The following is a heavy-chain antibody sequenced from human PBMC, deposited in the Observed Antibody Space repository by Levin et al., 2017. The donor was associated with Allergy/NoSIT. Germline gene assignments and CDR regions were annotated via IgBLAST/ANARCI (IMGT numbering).Heavy chain of an antibody. V-gene: IGHV4-4*02. CDR3: ARDQGRLTYAYDY. D-gene: IGHD3-16*01. Sequence: PSETLSLTCTVSGGSFSNINWWSWVRQPPGKGLEWIGEIYLSGTTNYNPSLKSRVTMSLDKSKNQFSLKLSPVTAADTAVYYCARDQGRLTYAYDYWGQGTLVTVSS. CDR1: GGSFSNINW. J-gene: IGHJ4*02. CDR2: IYLSGTT.